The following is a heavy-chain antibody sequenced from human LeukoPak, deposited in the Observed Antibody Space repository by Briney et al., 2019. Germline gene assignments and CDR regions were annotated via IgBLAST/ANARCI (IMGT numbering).Heavy chain of an antibody. CDR2: ISSNGGST. CDR3: AREYCSSTNCYKTIDY. Sequence: AGGSLRLSCAASGFTFSTYAMHWVRQAPGKGLEYVSAISSNGGSTFNANSVKGRFTISRDNSKNTLYLQMGSLRAEDMAVYYCAREYCSSTNCYKTIDYWGQGTLVTVSS. D-gene: IGHD2-2*02. J-gene: IGHJ4*02. V-gene: IGHV3-64*01. CDR1: GFTFSTYA.